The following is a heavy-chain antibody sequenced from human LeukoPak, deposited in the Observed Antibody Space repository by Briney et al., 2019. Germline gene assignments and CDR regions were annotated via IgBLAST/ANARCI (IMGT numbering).Heavy chain of an antibody. CDR1: GGSISSSSYY. Sequence: SETLSLTCTVSGGSISSSSYYWGWIRQPPGKGLEWIGEINHSGSTNYNPSLKSRVTISVDTSKNQFSLKLSSVTAADTAVYYCARHHYYGSGSQKAIWGQGTMVTVSS. J-gene: IGHJ3*02. CDR3: ARHHYYGSGSQKAI. D-gene: IGHD3-10*01. CDR2: INHSGST. V-gene: IGHV4-39*01.